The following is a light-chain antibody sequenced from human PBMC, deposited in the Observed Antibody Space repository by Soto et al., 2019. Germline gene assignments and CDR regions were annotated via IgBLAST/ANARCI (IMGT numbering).Light chain of an antibody. CDR1: SSDIGAYYF. CDR2: EVT. Sequence: QSALTQPASVSGSPGQSITISCTGSSSDIGAYYFVSWYQHHPGEAPKLLLYEVTTRPSGVSSRFSGSKSGNTASLTISGRQADDEATYYCSSYTTTNTPYVFGTGTKVTVL. V-gene: IGLV2-14*01. J-gene: IGLJ1*01. CDR3: SSYTTTNTPYV.